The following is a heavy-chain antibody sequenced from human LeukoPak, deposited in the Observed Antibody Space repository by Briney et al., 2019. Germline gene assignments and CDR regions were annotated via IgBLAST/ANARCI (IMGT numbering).Heavy chain of an antibody. V-gene: IGHV4-34*01. CDR2: INHSGST. Sequence: SETLSLTCAVYGGSFSGYYWSWIRQPPGKGLEWIGEINHSGSTNYNPSLKSRVTISVDTSKNQFSLKLSSVPAADTAVYYCARGRRPRMATITVVRGYLDLWGRGTLVTVSS. CDR1: GGSFSGYY. CDR3: ARGRRPRMATITVVRGYLDL. D-gene: IGHD5-24*01. J-gene: IGHJ2*01.